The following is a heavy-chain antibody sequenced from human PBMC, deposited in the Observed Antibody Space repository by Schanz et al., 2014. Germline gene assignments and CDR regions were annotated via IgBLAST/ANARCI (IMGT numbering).Heavy chain of an antibody. CDR1: GFTVNTNY. D-gene: IGHD1-26*01. CDR3: VKDLQRELLRDDHYYGMDV. J-gene: IGHJ6*02. Sequence: EVQLVESGGGLIQPGGSLRLSCAVSGFTVNTNYMSWVRQALGKGLEWISSMYINSGSTQYADSVKGRFTTSRDNSKNTMYLQMNSLRAEDTAVYYCVKDLQRELLRDDHYYGMDVWGQGTTVTVSS. V-gene: IGHV3-53*01. CDR2: MYINSGST.